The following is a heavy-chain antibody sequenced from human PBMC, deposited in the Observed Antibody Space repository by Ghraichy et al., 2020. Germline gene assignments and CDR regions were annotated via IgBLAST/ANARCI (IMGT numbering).Heavy chain of an antibody. CDR2: TYYKAKESRWVE. Sequence: GGLGGLGQTYYKAKESRWVEAYAPFVKSRITINPDTSKNQFSLQLNSVTPEDTAVYYCARDQGALNSWGQGILVTVSS. J-gene: IGHJ4*02. D-gene: IGHD3-16*01. CDR3: ARDQGALNS. V-gene: IGHV6-1*01.